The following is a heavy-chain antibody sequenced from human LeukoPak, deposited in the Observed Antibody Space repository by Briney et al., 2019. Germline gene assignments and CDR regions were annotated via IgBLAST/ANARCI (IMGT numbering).Heavy chain of an antibody. V-gene: IGHV3-30-3*01. CDR2: ISYDGDET. Sequence: PGGSLRLSCAASGFTFPSYALHWVRQAPDKGLGWVAVISYDGDETSYADSVKGRFTISRDNSKNTLYLQMNSLRAEDWAMYYCARSGPDLGFDYWGQGTLVIVSS. CDR1: GFTFPSYA. CDR3: ARSGPDLGFDY. J-gene: IGHJ4*02.